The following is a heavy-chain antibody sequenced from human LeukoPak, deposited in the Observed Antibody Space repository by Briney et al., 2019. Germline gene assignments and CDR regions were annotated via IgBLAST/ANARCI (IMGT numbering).Heavy chain of an antibody. J-gene: IGHJ3*02. D-gene: IGHD4/OR15-4a*01. CDR1: GFTFSSYG. CDR2: ISYDGSNK. Sequence: QSGGSLRLSCAASGFTFSSYGMHWVRQAPGKGLEWVAVISYDGSNKYYADSVKGRFTISRDNSKNTPYLQMSSLRSEDTAVYYCATDSGLWEKTGAFDIWGQGTMVTVSS. V-gene: IGHV3-30*03. CDR3: ATDSGLWEKTGAFDI.